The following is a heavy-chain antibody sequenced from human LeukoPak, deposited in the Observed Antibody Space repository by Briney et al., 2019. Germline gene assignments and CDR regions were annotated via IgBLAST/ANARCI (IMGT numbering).Heavy chain of an antibody. CDR3: AKDEGPTVTNGEYFQH. V-gene: IGHV3-23*01. Sequence: GGSLRLSCAASGFTFSSYGMSWVRQAPGKGLEWVSAISGSGGSTYYADSVKGRFTISRDNSKNTLYLQMNSLRAEDTAVYYCAKDEGPTVTNGEYFQHWGQGTLVTVSS. CDR2: ISGSGGST. J-gene: IGHJ1*01. CDR1: GFTFSSYG. D-gene: IGHD4-17*01.